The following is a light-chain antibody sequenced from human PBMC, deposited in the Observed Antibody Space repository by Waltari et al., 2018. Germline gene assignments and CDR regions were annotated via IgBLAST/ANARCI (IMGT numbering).Light chain of an antibody. CDR1: QSVSSNY. CDR2: GAS. CDR3: QQYGSPPLT. V-gene: IGKV3-20*01. Sequence: EIVLTQSPGTLSLSPVERVTLSCRASQSVSSNYLAWFQQKPGQAPRLLIYGASSRATGIPDRFTGSGFGTDFTLTIDRLEPEDFAMYYCQQYGSPPLTFGGGTKVEIK. J-gene: IGKJ4*01.